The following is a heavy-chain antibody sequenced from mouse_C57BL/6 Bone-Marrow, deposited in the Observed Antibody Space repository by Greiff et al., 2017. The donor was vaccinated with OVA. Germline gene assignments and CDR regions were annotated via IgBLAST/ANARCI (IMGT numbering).Heavy chain of an antibody. CDR2: ISSGGSYT. V-gene: IGHV5-6*02. CDR3: ARPEIDYLWFAY. J-gene: IGHJ3*01. Sequence: EVMLVESGGDLVKPGGSLKLSCAASGFTFSSYGMSWVRQTPDKRLEWVATISSGGSYTYYPDSVKGRFTISRDNAKNTLYLQMSSLKSEDTAMYYCARPEIDYLWFAYWGQGTLVTVSA. CDR1: GFTFSSYG. D-gene: IGHD2-4*01.